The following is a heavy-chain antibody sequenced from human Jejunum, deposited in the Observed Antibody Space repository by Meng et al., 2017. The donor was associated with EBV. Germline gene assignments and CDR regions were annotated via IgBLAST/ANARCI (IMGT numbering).Heavy chain of an antibody. D-gene: IGHD1-26*01. V-gene: IGHV4-4*02. CDR3: ARGNSGSPLWRYWFDP. Sequence: QVQLQESGPGLVRPSGPLSLTCAVSGGSITNSHWWSWVRQPPGKGLEWIGEIYYSGATNYSPSLQSRVTISADKSKNQFSLKLDSVTAADTAVYYCARGNSGSPLWRYWFDPWGQGTLVTVSS. CDR1: GGSITNSHW. CDR2: IYYSGAT. J-gene: IGHJ5*02.